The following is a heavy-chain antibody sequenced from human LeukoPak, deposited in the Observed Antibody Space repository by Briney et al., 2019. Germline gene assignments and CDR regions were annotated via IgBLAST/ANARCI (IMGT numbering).Heavy chain of an antibody. J-gene: IGHJ4*02. D-gene: IGHD5-12*01. V-gene: IGHV3-7*01. CDR2: IKQDGSEK. CDR3: ATDIVATMGVEDY. Sequence: GGSLRLSCAASGFTFSNYWMNWVRQAPGEGLEWVANIKQDGSEKYYVDSVKGRFTISRDNAKSSLYLQMNSLRVEDTAVYYCATDIVATMGVEDYWGQGTLVTVSS. CDR1: GFTFSNYW.